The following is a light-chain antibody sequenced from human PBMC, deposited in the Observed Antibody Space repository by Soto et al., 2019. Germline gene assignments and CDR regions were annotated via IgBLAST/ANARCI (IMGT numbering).Light chain of an antibody. CDR1: QSISIW. Sequence: IQMTQSPSTLSASVGDRVTITCRASQSISIWLAWYQQKPGKAPKLLIYKASTLESGVPSRFSGSGSGTEFSLTISSLQPDDFATYYCQQYNSYLGTFGQGTKLEI. CDR3: QQYNSYLGT. V-gene: IGKV1-5*03. CDR2: KAS. J-gene: IGKJ2*01.